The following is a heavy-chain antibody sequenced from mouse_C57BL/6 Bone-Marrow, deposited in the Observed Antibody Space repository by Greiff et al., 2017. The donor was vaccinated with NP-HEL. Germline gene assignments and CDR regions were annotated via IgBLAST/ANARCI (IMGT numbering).Heavy chain of an antibody. V-gene: IGHV1-74*01. J-gene: IGHJ4*01. CDR2: IHPSDSDT. D-gene: IGHD1-1*01. CDR3: AFITTVVANYAMDY. Sequence: QVQLQQPGAELVKPGASVKLSCKASGYTFTSYWMHWVKQRPGRGLEWIGRIHPSDSDTNYNQKFKGKATLTVDKSSSTAYMQLSSLTSEDSAVYYCAFITTVVANYAMDYWGQGTSVTVSS. CDR1: GYTFTSYW.